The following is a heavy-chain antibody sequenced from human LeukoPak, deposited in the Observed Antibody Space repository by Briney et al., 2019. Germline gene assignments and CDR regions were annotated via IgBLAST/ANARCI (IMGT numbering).Heavy chain of an antibody. D-gene: IGHD5-24*01. CDR3: ARETRVRWTDY. V-gene: IGHV3-48*03. Sequence: PGGSLRLSCAASGFTFSSYEMNWVRQAPGKGLEWVSYISSSGSTIYYADSVKGRFTISRDNAKKSLYLQMNSLRAEDTAVYYCARETRVRWTDYWGQGILVTVSS. J-gene: IGHJ4*02. CDR2: ISSSGSTI. CDR1: GFTFSSYE.